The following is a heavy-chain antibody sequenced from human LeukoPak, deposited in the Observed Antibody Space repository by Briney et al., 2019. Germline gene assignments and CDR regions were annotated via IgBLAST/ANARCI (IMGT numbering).Heavy chain of an antibody. CDR1: GFTFSSYW. D-gene: IGHD1-26*01. V-gene: IGHV3-21*04. Sequence: GGSLRLSCAASGFTFSSYWMSWVRQAPGKGLEWVSSISSSSSYIYYADSVKGRFTISRGNAKNSLYLQMNSLRAEDTAVYYCARSPLLYFDYWGQGTLVTVSS. CDR3: ARSPLLYFDY. J-gene: IGHJ4*02. CDR2: ISSSSSYI.